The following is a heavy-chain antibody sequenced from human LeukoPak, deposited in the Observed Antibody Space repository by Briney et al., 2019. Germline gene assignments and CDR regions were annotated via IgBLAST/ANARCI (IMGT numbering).Heavy chain of an antibody. V-gene: IGHV4-59*08. D-gene: IGHD6-19*01. CDR2: IYGSGST. Sequence: SETLSLTCTVSGDSLSSHYWSWIRQPPGKGLEWIGYIYGSGSTHYDPSPRSRVTISEDTSKNQFSLKLTSVTAADTAVYYCARNVGWYTHDTWGQGTLVTVSS. CDR3: ARNVGWYTHDT. CDR1: GDSLSSHY. J-gene: IGHJ5*02.